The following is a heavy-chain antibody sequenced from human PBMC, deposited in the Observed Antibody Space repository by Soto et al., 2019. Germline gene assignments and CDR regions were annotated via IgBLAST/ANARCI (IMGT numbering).Heavy chain of an antibody. Sequence: SETLSLTCTVSGDSFSSGVYYWSWIRQPPGKGLEWIGYIYYSGSTYYNPSLKSRVTISVDTSKNQFSLKLTSVTAADTAVYYCARDKITGLFDYWGQGTLVTVSS. CDR3: ARDKITGLFDY. CDR2: IYYSGST. J-gene: IGHJ4*02. CDR1: GDSFSSGVYY. D-gene: IGHD2-8*02. V-gene: IGHV4-30-4*01.